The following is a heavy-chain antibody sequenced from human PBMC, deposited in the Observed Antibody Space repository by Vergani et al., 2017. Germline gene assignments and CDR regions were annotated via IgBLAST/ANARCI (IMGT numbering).Heavy chain of an antibody. D-gene: IGHD2-2*01. CDR3: ARVLTRYCSSTSCPWVDY. CDR2: INPNSGGT. J-gene: IGHJ4*02. CDR1: GNTFTTYA. V-gene: IGHV1-2*06. Sequence: QVQLVQSGAEVKKSGASVKVSCKASGNTFTTYAMHWVRQAPGQGLEWMGRINPNSGGTNYAQKFQGRVTMTRDTSISTAYMELSRLRSDDTAVYYCARVLTRYCSSTSCPWVDYWGQGTLVTVSS.